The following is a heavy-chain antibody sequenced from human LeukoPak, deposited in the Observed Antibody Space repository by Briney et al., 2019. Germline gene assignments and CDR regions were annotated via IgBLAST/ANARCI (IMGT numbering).Heavy chain of an antibody. J-gene: IGHJ3*02. CDR1: GFTFAGYA. V-gene: IGHV3-23*01. Sequence: GGSLRLSCAASGFTFAGYAMSWVRQAPGKGLEWVSAISGSGGSTYYADSVKGRFTISRDNSKNTLYPQMNSLRAEDTAVYYCVRTVTYAFDIWGQGTMVTVSS. D-gene: IGHD4-17*01. CDR2: ISGSGGST. CDR3: VRTVTYAFDI.